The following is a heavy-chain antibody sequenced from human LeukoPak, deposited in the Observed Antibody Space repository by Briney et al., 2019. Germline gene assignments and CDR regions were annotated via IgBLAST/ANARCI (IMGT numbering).Heavy chain of an antibody. J-gene: IGHJ3*02. CDR2: IIPIFGTA. Sequence: GASVKVSCKASGYTFTGYYMHWVRQAPGQGLEWMGGIIPIFGTANYAQKFQGRVTITADKSTSTAYMELSSLRSEDTAVYYCARDRSDDILTGYYTNDAFDIWGQGTMVTVSS. D-gene: IGHD3-9*01. CDR1: GYTFTGYY. CDR3: ARDRSDDILTGYYTNDAFDI. V-gene: IGHV1-69*06.